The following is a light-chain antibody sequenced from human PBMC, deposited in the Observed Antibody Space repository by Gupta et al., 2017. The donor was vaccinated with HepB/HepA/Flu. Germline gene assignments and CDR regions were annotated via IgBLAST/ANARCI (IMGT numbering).Light chain of an antibody. CDR2: DAS. Sequence: EIVLTQSPVTLSLSQGERATLSCRASQSISTYLAWYQQKPGQAPRLLIYDASKRATGIPARFSGSGSGTDFTLTISSLEPEDSAVYYCQQRDNWAITFGQGTRLEFK. CDR1: QSISTY. V-gene: IGKV3-11*01. J-gene: IGKJ5*01. CDR3: QQRDNWAIT.